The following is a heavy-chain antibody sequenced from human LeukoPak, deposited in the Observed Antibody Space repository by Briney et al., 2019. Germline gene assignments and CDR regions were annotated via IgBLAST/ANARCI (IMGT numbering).Heavy chain of an antibody. D-gene: IGHD6-19*01. V-gene: IGHV1-3*04. J-gene: IGHJ4*02. CDR2: INTGNGNT. CDR1: GYTFTSYA. Sequence: ASVKVSCKASGYTFTSYAMHWVRQAPGQRLEWMGWINTGNGNTKYSQKFQGRVTITRDTSASTAYMELSSLRSKDTAVYYCARGAQWLVLNYWGQGTLVTVSS. CDR3: ARGAQWLVLNY.